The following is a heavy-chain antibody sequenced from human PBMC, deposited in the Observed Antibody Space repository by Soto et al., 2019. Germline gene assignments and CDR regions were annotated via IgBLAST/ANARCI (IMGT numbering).Heavy chain of an antibody. V-gene: IGHV4-31*03. D-gene: IGHD6-13*01. CDR2: IYYSGST. CDR1: GGSISSGGYY. Sequence: SETLSLTCTVSGGSISSGGYYWSWIRQHPGKGLEWIGYIYYSGSTYYNPSLKSRVTISVDTSKNQFSLKLSSVTAADTAVYYCARQRRSIAARGRAGIAAAGIGWFDPWGQGTLVTVSS. CDR3: ARQRRSIAARGRAGIAAAGIGWFDP. J-gene: IGHJ5*02.